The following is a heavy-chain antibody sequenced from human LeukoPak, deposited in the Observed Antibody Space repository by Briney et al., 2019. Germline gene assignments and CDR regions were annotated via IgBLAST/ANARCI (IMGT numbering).Heavy chain of an antibody. CDR3: AGLDTAMITSSDY. CDR2: AFSDGRT. D-gene: IGHD5-18*01. Sequence: PGGSLRLSCAASGITVSTNYMSWVRQAPGKGLEWVSIAFSDGRTFYADSVKGRFTISRDSSKNTVFLQMNSLRAEDTAVYYCAGLDTAMITSSDYWGQGTLVTVSS. J-gene: IGHJ4*02. V-gene: IGHV3-53*01. CDR1: GITVSTNY.